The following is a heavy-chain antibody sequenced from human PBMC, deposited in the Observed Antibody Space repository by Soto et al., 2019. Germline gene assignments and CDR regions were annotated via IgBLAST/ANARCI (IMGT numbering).Heavy chain of an antibody. CDR2: IYYSGGT. J-gene: IGHJ3*02. CDR1: GGSISSYY. CDR3: ARNGRTFGGVIVSSGAFDI. Sequence: QVQLQESGPGLVKPSETLSLTCTVSGGSISSYYWSWIRQPPGKGLEWIGYIYYSGGTNDNPSLRSRVTISVDTCKNQFSLKLSPVTAADTAVYYCARNGRTFGGVIVSSGAFDIWGQGTMVTVSS. V-gene: IGHV4-59*01. D-gene: IGHD3-16*02.